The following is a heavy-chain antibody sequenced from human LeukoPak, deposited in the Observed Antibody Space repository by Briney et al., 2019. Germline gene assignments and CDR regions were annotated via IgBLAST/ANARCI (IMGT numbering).Heavy chain of an antibody. J-gene: IGHJ4*02. CDR3: ARTIFGVVTGFDY. CDR2: INSDGSST. V-gene: IGHV3-74*01. D-gene: IGHD3-3*01. CDR1: GFTFSSYW. Sequence: GGSLRLSCAASGFTFSSYWMHWVRQAPGKGLVWVSRINSDGSSTSYADSVKGRFTISRDNAKNTLYLQMNSLRAEDTAVYYCARTIFGVVTGFDYWGQGTLVTVPS.